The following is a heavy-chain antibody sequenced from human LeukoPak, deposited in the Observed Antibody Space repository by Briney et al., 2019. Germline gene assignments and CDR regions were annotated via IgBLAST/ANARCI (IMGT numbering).Heavy chain of an antibody. CDR3: AKRHYYYGSGSPSWFDP. Sequence: GGSLRLSCAASGFTFSSYAMSWVRQAPGKGLEWVSAISGSGGSTYYADSVKGRFTISRDNSKNTLYLQMNSLRAEDTAVYYCAKRHYYYGSGSPSWFDPWGQGTLVTVSS. CDR2: ISGSGGST. V-gene: IGHV3-23*01. CDR1: GFTFSSYA. D-gene: IGHD3-10*01. J-gene: IGHJ5*02.